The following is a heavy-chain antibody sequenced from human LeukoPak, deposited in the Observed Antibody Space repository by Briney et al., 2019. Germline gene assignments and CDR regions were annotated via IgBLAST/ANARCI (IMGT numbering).Heavy chain of an antibody. V-gene: IGHV1-46*01. CDR2: KNPTTGGT. J-gene: IGHJ4*02. D-gene: IGHD6-13*01. CDR1: GYIFTSNY. Sequence: GASVKVSCKTSGYIFTSNYIHWLRQAPGQGLEWMGIKNPTTGGTSYAQRFQGRVTLTMDTSTRTVYMELNSLTSEDTAVYYCARAQGSGSSFSARVFDYWGQGTLITVSS. CDR3: ARAQGSGSSFSARVFDY.